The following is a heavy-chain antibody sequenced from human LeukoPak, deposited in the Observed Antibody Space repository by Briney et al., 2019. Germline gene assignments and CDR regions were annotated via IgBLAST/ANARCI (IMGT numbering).Heavy chain of an antibody. CDR3: ARGIAVAGYYFDY. Sequence: ASVKVSCKASGYTFTSYDINWVRQATGQGLEWMGWMNPNSGNTGYAQKFQGRVTMTRNTSISTAYMELSSLKSEDTAVYYCARGIAVAGYYFDYWGQGTLVTVSS. V-gene: IGHV1-8*01. D-gene: IGHD6-19*01. J-gene: IGHJ4*02. CDR2: MNPNSGNT. CDR1: GYTFTSYD.